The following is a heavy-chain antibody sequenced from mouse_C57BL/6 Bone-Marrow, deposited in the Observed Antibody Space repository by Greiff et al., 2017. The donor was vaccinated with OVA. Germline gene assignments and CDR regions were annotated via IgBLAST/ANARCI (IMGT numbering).Heavy chain of an antibody. CDR3: ARRERYGTRGYYAMDY. D-gene: IGHD1-1*01. CDR1: GFSLNTSNMG. V-gene: IGHV8-12*01. J-gene: IGHJ4*01. Sequence: QVTLKESGPGILQSSQTLSLTCSFSGFSLNTSNMGVSWIRQPSGKGLEWLAHIYWDDDKRYNPSLKSRLTISKHTSRNQVFLKITSVDTADTATYYCARRERYGTRGYYAMDYWGQGTSVTVSS. CDR2: IYWDDDK.